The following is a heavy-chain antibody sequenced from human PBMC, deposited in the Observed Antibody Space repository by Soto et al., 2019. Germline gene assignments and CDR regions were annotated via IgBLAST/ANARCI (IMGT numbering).Heavy chain of an antibody. CDR1: GFTVSSNY. D-gene: IGHD3-22*01. Sequence: GGSLRLSCAASGFTVSSNYMSWVRQAPGKGLEWVSVIYSGGSTYYADSVKGRFTISRHKSKNTLYLQMNSLRAEDTAVYYCARGYYYDSSGYPFDYWGQGTLVTVSS. CDR3: ARGYYYDSSGYPFDY. J-gene: IGHJ4*02. CDR2: IYSGGST. V-gene: IGHV3-53*04.